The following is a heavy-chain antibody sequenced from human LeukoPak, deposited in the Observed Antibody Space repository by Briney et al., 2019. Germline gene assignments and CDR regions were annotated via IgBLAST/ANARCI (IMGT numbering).Heavy chain of an antibody. D-gene: IGHD3-22*01. V-gene: IGHV3-23*01. CDR3: AKDLNSNGYYLGFDY. CDR1: GFTFSSYV. CDR2: ISSRNDNT. Sequence: GGSLRLSCAASGFTFSSYVLYWVRQAPGKGLEWVSAISSRNDNTYYADPVKGRFTISRDNSKNTLYLQMNSLRAEDTAVYYCAKDLNSNGYYLGFDYWGQGTLVTVSS. J-gene: IGHJ4*02.